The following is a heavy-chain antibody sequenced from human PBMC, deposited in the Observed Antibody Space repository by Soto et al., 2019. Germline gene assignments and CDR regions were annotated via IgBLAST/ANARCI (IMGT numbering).Heavy chain of an antibody. Sequence: TLSLTCTVSGGSISSGGYYWSCIRQHPGKGLEWIGYIYYSGSTYYNPSLKSRVTISVDTSKNQFSLKLSSVTAADTAVYYCARLGYCSGGSCYAIPYFDYWGQGTLVTVSS. CDR3: ARLGYCSGGSCYAIPYFDY. J-gene: IGHJ4*02. CDR1: GGSISSGGYY. CDR2: IYYSGST. V-gene: IGHV4-31*02. D-gene: IGHD2-15*01.